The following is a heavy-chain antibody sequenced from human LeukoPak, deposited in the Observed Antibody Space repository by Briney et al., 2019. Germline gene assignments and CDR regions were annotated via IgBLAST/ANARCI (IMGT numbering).Heavy chain of an antibody. CDR3: AREAYCSGGSCYSEGTFDY. CDR2: ISYDGSNK. Sequence: GGSLRLSCAASGFTFINYAMSWVRQAPGKGLEWVAVISYDGSNKYYADSVKGRFTISRDNSKNTLYLQMNSLRAEDTAVYYCAREAYCSGGSCYSEGTFDYWGQGTLVTVSS. V-gene: IGHV3-30*04. CDR1: GFTFINYA. J-gene: IGHJ4*02. D-gene: IGHD2-15*01.